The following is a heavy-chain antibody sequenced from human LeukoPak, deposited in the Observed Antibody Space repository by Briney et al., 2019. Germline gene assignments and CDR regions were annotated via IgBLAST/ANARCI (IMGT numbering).Heavy chain of an antibody. J-gene: IGHJ4*02. V-gene: IGHV6-1*01. CDR2: TYYRSKWYN. CDR3: ARGAVAHFDY. Sequence: SQTLSLTCAISGDSVSSDSAAWNWIRQSPSRGLEWLGRTYYRSKWYNDYAVSVKSRIIINTDTSKNQFSLQLNSATPEDTAVYYCARGAVAHFDYWGQGTLVTVSS. CDR1: GDSVSSDSAA. D-gene: IGHD6-19*01.